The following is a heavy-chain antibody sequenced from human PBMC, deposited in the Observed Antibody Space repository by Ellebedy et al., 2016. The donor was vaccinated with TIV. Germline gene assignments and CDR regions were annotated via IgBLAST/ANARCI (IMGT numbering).Heavy chain of an antibody. V-gene: IGHV4-59*08. D-gene: IGHD6-19*01. J-gene: IGHJ4*02. Sequence: MPSETLSLTCTVSGASISSYYWSWIRQPPGKGLEWIGYISSTWSTNYNPSLKSRVTISVHTSKDQFSLKLTSVTAADTAVYYCAAAYSSGLLDHWGQGALVTVSS. CDR2: ISSTWST. CDR3: AAAYSSGLLDH. CDR1: GASISSYY.